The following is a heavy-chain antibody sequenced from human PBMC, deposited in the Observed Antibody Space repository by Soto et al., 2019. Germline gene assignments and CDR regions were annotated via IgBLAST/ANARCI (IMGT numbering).Heavy chain of an antibody. CDR3: ARVSAAGTPFHY. D-gene: IGHD6-13*01. CDR1: GGSISSYY. Sequence: QVQLQESGPGLVKPSETLSLTCTVSGGSISSYYWSWIRQPPGKGLEWIGYIYYSGSTNYNPSLKSRVTTSVDTSKNPFSLKLSSVTAADTAVYYCARVSAAGTPFHYWGQGTLVTVSS. V-gene: IGHV4-59*01. J-gene: IGHJ4*02. CDR2: IYYSGST.